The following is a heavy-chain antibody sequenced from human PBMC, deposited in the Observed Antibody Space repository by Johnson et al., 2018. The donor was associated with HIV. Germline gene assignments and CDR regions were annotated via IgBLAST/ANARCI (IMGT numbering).Heavy chain of an antibody. CDR1: GFTFNSYA. J-gene: IGHJ3*02. CDR2: ISGSGGST. CDR3: AKDLGITVAGRGGLDAFDI. V-gene: IGHV3-23*04. Sequence: EVHLVESGGGVVRPGGSLRLSCAASGFTFNSYAMSWVRQGPGKGLEWVAAISGSGGSTYYADSVKGRFTISRDNSRNTLYLQMKSLRAEDTAVYYCAKDLGITVAGRGGLDAFDIWGQGTMVTVSS. D-gene: IGHD6-19*01.